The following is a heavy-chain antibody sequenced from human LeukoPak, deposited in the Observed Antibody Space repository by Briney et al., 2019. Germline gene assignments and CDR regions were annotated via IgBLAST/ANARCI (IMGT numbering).Heavy chain of an antibody. V-gene: IGHV4-30-4*08. CDR1: GGSISSGDSY. D-gene: IGHD2-2*01. CDR2: IYYTGST. CDR3: ARGPYQLLSPLDY. J-gene: IGHJ4*02. Sequence: SETLSLTCTVSGGSISSGDSYWSWIRQPPGKGLEWIGYIYYTGSTYYNPSLKSRVTISVDTSKNQFSLKLSSVTAADTAVYYCARGPYQLLSPLDYWGQGTLVTFSS.